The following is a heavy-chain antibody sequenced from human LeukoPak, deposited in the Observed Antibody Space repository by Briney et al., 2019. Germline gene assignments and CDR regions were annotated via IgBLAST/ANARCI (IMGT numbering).Heavy chain of an antibody. J-gene: IGHJ3*02. CDR3: ARKDIAVAGDAFDI. D-gene: IGHD6-19*01. CDR1: GYSFTSYW. CDR2: IDPSDSYT. V-gene: IGHV5-10-1*01. Sequence: GESLKISCKGSGYSFTSYWISWVRQMPGKGLEWMGRIDPSDSYTNYRPSFQGDVTISAAKSISTSYLQWSSLKAPDTAMYYCARKDIAVAGDAFDIWRQGTMVTVSS.